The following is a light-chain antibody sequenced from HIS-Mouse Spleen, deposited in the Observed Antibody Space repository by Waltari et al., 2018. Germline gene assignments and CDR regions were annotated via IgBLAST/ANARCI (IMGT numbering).Light chain of an antibody. J-gene: IGLJ2*01. CDR1: SSDVGSYNL. CDR2: EGR. CDR3: CSYAGSSTVV. V-gene: IGLV2-23*01. Sequence: QSALTQPASVSGSPGQSITISCTGTSSDVGSYNLVSWYQQHPGKAPKLMIYEGRKRPAGVSKRFSGSKSGNTASLTISGLQAEDEADYYCCSYAGSSTVVFGGGTKLTVL.